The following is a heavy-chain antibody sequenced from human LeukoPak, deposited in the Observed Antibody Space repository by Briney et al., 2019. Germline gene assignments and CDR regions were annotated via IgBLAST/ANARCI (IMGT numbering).Heavy chain of an antibody. CDR2: ISSSGSTI. CDR3: ARGKLRYFDGSFDY. Sequence: GGSLRLSCAASGFTFSSYGMNWVRQAPGKGLEWVLYISSSGSTIYYADSVKGRFTISRDNAKKSLFLQMNSLRAEDTALYYCARGKLRYFDGSFDYWGQGTLVTVSS. J-gene: IGHJ4*02. D-gene: IGHD3-9*01. V-gene: IGHV3-48*03. CDR1: GFTFSSYG.